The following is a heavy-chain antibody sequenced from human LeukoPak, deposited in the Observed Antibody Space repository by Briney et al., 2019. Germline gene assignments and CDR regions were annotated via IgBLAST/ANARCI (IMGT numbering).Heavy chain of an antibody. CDR1: GFTLSSYA. CDR3: AKDREMATLYFDY. V-gene: IGHV3-23*01. Sequence: GGSLRLSCAASGFTLSSYAMSWVRQAPGKGLEWVSAISGSGGSTYYADSVQGRFTISRDNSKNTLSLQMNSLKAEDTAVYYCAKDREMATLYFDYWGQGTLVTVSS. J-gene: IGHJ4*02. D-gene: IGHD5-24*01. CDR2: ISGSGGST.